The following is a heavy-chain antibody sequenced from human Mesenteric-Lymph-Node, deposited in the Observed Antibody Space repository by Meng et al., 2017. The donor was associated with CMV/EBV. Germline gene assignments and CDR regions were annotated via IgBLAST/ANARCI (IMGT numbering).Heavy chain of an antibody. CDR3: ARSTTVTDFDD. Sequence: SCYGSGYKFTTYWIAWVRQMPGKGLECMGIIYPGDSDTKYSPSFQGQVTISADKSISTAYLQWTSLKASDTAMYYCARSTTVTDFDDWGQGTLVTVSS. D-gene: IGHD4-11*01. J-gene: IGHJ4*02. V-gene: IGHV5-51*01. CDR1: GYKFTTYW. CDR2: IYPGDSDT.